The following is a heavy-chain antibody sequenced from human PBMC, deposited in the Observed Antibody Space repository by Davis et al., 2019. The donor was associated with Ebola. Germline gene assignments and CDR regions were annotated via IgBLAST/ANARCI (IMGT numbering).Heavy chain of an antibody. Sequence: GGSLRLSCADSVITFSSYAMTWVRQAPGKGLEWVSAISGSGGSTYYADSVKGRFTISRDNSKNTLYLQMNSLRAGDTAVYYCARAGFGELFPDYWGQGTLVTVSS. CDR1: VITFSSYA. CDR2: ISGSGGST. CDR3: ARAGFGELFPDY. D-gene: IGHD3-10*01. V-gene: IGHV3-23*01. J-gene: IGHJ4*02.